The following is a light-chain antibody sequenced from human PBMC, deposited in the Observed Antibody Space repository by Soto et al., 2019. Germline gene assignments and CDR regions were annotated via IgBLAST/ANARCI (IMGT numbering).Light chain of an antibody. CDR3: QSYDSSLSGWV. CDR1: SSNIGAGYD. J-gene: IGLJ3*02. V-gene: IGLV1-40*01. CDR2: GNS. Sequence: QSVLTQPPSVSGATGQRVTISCTGSSSNIGAGYDVHWYQQLPGTAPKVLIYGNSNRPSGVPDRFSGSKSGTSASLAITGLQADDEADYYCQSYDSSLSGWVLGGGTKLTVL.